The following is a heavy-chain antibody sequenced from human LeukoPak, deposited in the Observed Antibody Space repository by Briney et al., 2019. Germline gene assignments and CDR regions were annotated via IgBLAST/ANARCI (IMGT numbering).Heavy chain of an antibody. CDR3: ARDLPTNYYDSSGYYASTTYYYYGMDV. CDR1: GYTFTGYY. D-gene: IGHD3-22*01. J-gene: IGHJ6*02. V-gene: IGHV1-2*02. CDR2: INPNSGGT. Sequence: ASVEVSCKASGYTFTGYYMHWVRQAPGQGLEWMGWINPNSGGTNYAQKFQGRVTMTRDTSISTAYMELSRLRSDDTAVYYCARDLPTNYYDSSGYYASTTYYYYGMDVWGQGTTVTVSS.